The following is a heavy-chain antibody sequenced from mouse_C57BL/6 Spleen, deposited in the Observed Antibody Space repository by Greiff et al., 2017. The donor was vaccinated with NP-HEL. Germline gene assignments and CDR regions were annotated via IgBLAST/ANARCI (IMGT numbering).Heavy chain of an antibody. D-gene: IGHD1-1*01. V-gene: IGHV5-4*03. CDR3: ARLGSRYYFDY. CDR2: ISDGGSYT. J-gene: IGHJ2*01. Sequence: EVKLMESGGGLVKPGGSLKLSCAASGFTFSSYAMSWVRQTPEKRLEWVATISDGGSYTYYPDNVKGRFTISRDNAKNNLYLQMSHLKSEDTAMYYCARLGSRYYFDYWGQGTTLTVSS. CDR1: GFTFSSYA.